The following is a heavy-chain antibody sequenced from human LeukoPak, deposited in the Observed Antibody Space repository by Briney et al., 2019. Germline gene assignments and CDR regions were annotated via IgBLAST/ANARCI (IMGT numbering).Heavy chain of an antibody. D-gene: IGHD3-10*01. CDR3: ARDRYYVVDY. V-gene: IGHV3-30*02. Sequence: GGCLRLSCTASAFTFSSYGMHWVRQAPGKGLEWVAFIRYDGSNEYYADSVKGRFTISRDNSKNTLYLQMNSLRAEDTAVYYCARDRYYVVDYWGQGTLVTVSS. J-gene: IGHJ4*02. CDR1: AFTFSSYG. CDR2: IRYDGSNE.